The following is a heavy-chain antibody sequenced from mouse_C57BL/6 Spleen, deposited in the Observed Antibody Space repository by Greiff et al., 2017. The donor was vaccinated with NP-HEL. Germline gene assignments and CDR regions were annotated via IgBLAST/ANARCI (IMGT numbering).Heavy chain of an antibody. V-gene: IGHV5-17*01. CDR1: GFTFSDYG. CDR2: ISSGSSTI. CDR3: ARTHYSNQYSFDY. J-gene: IGHJ2*01. Sequence: EVKLMESGGGLVKPGGSLKLSCAASGFTFSDYGMHWVRQAPEKGLEWVAYISSGSSTIYYADTVKGRFTISRDNAKNTLFLQMTTLRSEDTAMYYCARTHYSNQYSFDYWGQGTTLTVSS. D-gene: IGHD2-5*01.